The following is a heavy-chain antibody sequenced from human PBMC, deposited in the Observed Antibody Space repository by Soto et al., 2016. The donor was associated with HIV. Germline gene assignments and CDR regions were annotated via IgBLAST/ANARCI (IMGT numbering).Heavy chain of an antibody. J-gene: IGHJ5*02. Sequence: EVQLVESGGALVKPGGSLRLSCAVSGFTFSNAWMSWVRQAPGKGLEWVGRIKSKTDGGTTDYAAPVKGRFIMSRDDSKNTLYLQMNSLKIEDTALYYCTTHLYPTWGQGSLVTVSS. CDR1: GFTFSNAW. CDR2: IKSKTDGGTT. D-gene: IGHD3-16*01. CDR3: TTHLYPT. V-gene: IGHV3-15*02.